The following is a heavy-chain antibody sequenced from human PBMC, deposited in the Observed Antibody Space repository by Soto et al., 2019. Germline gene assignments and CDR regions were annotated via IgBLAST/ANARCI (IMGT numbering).Heavy chain of an antibody. V-gene: IGHV5-10-1*01. J-gene: IGHJ6*04. CDR3: ARRVYGGNPNGHYYRMVV. D-gene: IGHD2-15*01. CDR1: GYSFTSYL. Sequence: GDSLKISCKGSGYSFTSYLLRCLRQNPGKGLDWMGRSDPSDSCTNYSPSFQGHVTISADKSSSSAYLEWRSLKASDTAMYYCARRVYGGNPNGHYYRMVVWGEGSTVTVGS. CDR2: SDPSDSCT.